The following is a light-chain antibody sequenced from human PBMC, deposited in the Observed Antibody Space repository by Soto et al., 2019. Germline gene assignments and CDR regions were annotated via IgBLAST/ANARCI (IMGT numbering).Light chain of an antibody. CDR3: ATWDDSLNGVV. Sequence: VLTQPPSASGTPGQRVTISCSGSSFNVGGNTVNWYQQVTGTAPKFLINSNNQRPSGVPDRFSGSKSGTSASLAISGLQSEDEADYYCATWDDSLNGVVFGGGTKLTVL. J-gene: IGLJ2*01. V-gene: IGLV1-44*01. CDR2: SNN. CDR1: SFNVGGNT.